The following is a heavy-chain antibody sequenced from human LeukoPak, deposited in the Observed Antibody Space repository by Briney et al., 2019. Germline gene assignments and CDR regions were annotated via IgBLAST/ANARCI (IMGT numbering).Heavy chain of an antibody. CDR1: GFTFSSYS. V-gene: IGHV3-21*01. CDR3: ASCSGGSCYLDY. J-gene: IGHJ4*02. CDR2: ISSSSSYI. D-gene: IGHD2-15*01. Sequence: GGSLRLSCAASGFTFSSYSMNWDRQAPGKGLEWVSSISSSSSYIYYADSVKGRFTISRDNAKNSLYLQMNSLRAEDTAVYYCASCSGGSCYLDYWGQGTLVTVSS.